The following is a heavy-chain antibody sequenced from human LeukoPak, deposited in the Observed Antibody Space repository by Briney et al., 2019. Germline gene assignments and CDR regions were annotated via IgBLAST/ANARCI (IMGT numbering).Heavy chain of an antibody. V-gene: IGHV3-33*01. D-gene: IGHD3-9*01. Sequence: PGRSLRLSCAASGFTFSSYGMHWVRQAPGKGLEWVAVIWYDGSNKYYADSVKGRFTISRDNSKNTLYLQMNSLRAEDTAVYYCAEMQDILTGYYTWGQGTLVTVSS. CDR1: GFTFSSYG. J-gene: IGHJ5*02. CDR2: IWYDGSNK. CDR3: AEMQDILTGYYT.